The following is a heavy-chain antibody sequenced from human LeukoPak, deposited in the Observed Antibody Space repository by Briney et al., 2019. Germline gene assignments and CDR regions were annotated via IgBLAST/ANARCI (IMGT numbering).Heavy chain of an antibody. D-gene: IGHD2-2*01. J-gene: IGHJ4*02. Sequence: SETLSLTCTVSGGSISSYYWSWIRQPAGKGLEWIGRIYTSGSTNYNPSLKSRVTMSVDTSKNQFSLELSSVTAADTAVYYCASSMCSSTSCYPADDYWGQETLVTVSS. CDR3: ASSMCSSTSCYPADDY. CDR1: GGSISSYY. CDR2: IYTSGST. V-gene: IGHV4-4*07.